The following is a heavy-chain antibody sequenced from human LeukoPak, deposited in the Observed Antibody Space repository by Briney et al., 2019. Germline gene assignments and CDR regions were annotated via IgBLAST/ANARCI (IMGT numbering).Heavy chain of an antibody. D-gene: IGHD5-12*01. J-gene: IGHJ3*02. CDR1: GYTFTSYG. Sequence: ASVKVSCKASGYTFTSYGISWVRQAPGQGLEWMGWISAYNGNTNYAQKLQGRVTMTTDTSTSTAYMELRSLRSDGTAVYYCARAVFDIVATIRAFDIWGQGTMVTVSS. V-gene: IGHV1-18*01. CDR2: ISAYNGNT. CDR3: ARAVFDIVATIRAFDI.